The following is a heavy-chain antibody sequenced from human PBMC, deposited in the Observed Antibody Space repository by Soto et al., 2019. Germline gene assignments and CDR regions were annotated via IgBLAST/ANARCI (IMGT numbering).Heavy chain of an antibody. J-gene: IGHJ3*02. CDR1: GFSFSSYG. CDR3: ARDWREGRPGDAFDI. V-gene: IGHV3-30*03. Sequence: QVQLVESGGGVVQPGRSLRLSCAAAGFSFSSYGMHWVRQAPGKGLEWVGVITYDGSNKFYADSIKGRFTISRENFKKMLYLQMNSLRHEDTAVYYCARDWREGRPGDAFDIWGQGTMVTVSS. CDR2: ITYDGSNK. D-gene: IGHD3-3*01.